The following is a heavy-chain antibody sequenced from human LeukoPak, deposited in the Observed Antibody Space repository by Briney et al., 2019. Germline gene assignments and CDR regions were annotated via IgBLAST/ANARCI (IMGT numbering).Heavy chain of an antibody. CDR2: IYYSGST. CDR1: GGSISSYF. J-gene: IGHJ4*02. D-gene: IGHD6-13*01. V-gene: IGHV4-59*01. CDR3: ARSGGSSWYPFGY. Sequence: SETLSLTCTVSGGSISSYFWSWIRQPPGKGLEWIGYIYYSGSTNYNPSLKSRVTISVDTSKNQFSLKLSSVTAADTAVYYCARSGGSSWYPFGYWGQGTLVTVSS.